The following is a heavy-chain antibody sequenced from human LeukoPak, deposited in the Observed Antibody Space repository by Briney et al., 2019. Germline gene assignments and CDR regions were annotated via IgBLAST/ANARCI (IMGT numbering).Heavy chain of an antibody. CDR1: GFTFDDYG. CDR3: AKYYGSSGYSAFDI. V-gene: IGHV3-20*04. J-gene: IGHJ3*02. Sequence: GGSLRLSCAASGFTFDDYGMSWVRQAPGKGLEWVSGINWNGGSTGYADSVKGRFTISRDNAKNSLYLQMNSLRAEDTALYYCAKYYGSSGYSAFDIWGQGTMVTVSS. CDR2: INWNGGST. D-gene: IGHD3-22*01.